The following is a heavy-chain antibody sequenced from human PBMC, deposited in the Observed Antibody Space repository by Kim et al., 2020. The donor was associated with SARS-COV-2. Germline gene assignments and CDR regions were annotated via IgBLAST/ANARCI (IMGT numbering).Heavy chain of an antibody. CDR1: GYTFTGYY. V-gene: IGHV1-2*06. CDR2: NNCNRGDT. J-gene: IGHJ4*02. Sequence: ASVKVSCKASGYTFTGYYMHWVRQAPGQGLEWMGRNNCNRGDTKSTEKFQGRVTMTRDTSISTAYMELSRLTSDDTAVYYCASERCTSVTCSLFYYWGQG. CDR3: ASERCTSVTCSLFYY. D-gene: IGHD2-8*02.